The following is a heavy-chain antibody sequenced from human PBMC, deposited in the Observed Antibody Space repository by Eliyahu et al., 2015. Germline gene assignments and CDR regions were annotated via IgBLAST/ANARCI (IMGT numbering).Heavy chain of an antibody. CDR1: GXTFTGYX. V-gene: IGHV1-2*02. CDR2: INPNSGGT. Sequence: QXQLVQSGAEVKKPGASVKVSCKASGXTFTGYXMHWVRQAPGQGXXWMGWINPNSGGTNYAXKXQGRATMTRDTSISTAYMELSRLRSDDTAVYYCSREDRRSSPGWFDPWGQGTLVTVSS. D-gene: IGHD6-6*01. J-gene: IGHJ5*02. CDR3: SREDRRSSPGWFDP.